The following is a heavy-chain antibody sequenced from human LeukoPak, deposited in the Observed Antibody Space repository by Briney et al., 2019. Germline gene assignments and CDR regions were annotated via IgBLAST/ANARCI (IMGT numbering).Heavy chain of an antibody. D-gene: IGHD3-22*01. CDR2: INHGGST. CDR3: AYSSGYQQQ. J-gene: IGHJ1*01. V-gene: IGHV4-34*01. Sequence: PSEALSPTCAVYGGSFSDYYWSWFRQPPGKGLEWIGEINHGGSTNYNPSLKSRVTISVDTSKKQFSLKLSSVTAADTAVYYCAYSSGYQQQWGQGTLVTVSS. CDR1: GGSFSDYY.